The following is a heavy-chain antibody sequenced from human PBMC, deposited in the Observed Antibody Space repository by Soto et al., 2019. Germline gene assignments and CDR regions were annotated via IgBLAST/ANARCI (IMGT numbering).Heavy chain of an antibody. Sequence: QITLKESGPTLVKPTQTLTLTCTFSGFSLSTSGVAVGWIRQPPGKALEWLALIYWDDDERYSPSLKTRLTXXXXXXXXXXXXXXXXXXXXXXXXXXXXXXXXXXXXXXXXXWXDPWGQGTLVTVSS. CDR1: GFSLSTSGVA. J-gene: IGHJ5*02. V-gene: IGHV2-5*02. CDR3: XXXXXXXXXXXXXXWXDP. CDR2: IYWDDDE.